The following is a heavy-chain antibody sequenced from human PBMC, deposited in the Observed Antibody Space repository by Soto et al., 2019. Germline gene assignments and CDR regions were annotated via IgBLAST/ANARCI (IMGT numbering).Heavy chain of an antibody. J-gene: IGHJ4*02. Sequence: PGGSLRLSCAASGFTFSDYYMDWVRQVPGKGLEWVGRTRNKANSYTTEYAASVRGRFSISRDDSKDSMYLQMYSLKTEDTAVYYCARDTGGSYDDWGQGARVSVSS. CDR2: TRNKANSYTT. D-gene: IGHD3-16*01. V-gene: IGHV3-72*01. CDR3: ARDTGGSYDD. CDR1: GFTFSDYY.